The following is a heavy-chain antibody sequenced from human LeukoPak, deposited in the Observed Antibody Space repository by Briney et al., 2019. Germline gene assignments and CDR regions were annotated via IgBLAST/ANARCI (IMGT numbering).Heavy chain of an antibody. CDR3: ARLPTDTAMVPFDY. Sequence: GGSLRLPCAASGFTFSSYAMHWVRQAPGKGLEWVAVISYDGSNKYYADSVKGRFTISRDNSKNTLYLQMNSLRAEDTAVYYCARLPTDTAMVPFDYWGQGTLVTVSS. V-gene: IGHV3-30-3*01. CDR1: GFTFSSYA. J-gene: IGHJ4*02. CDR2: ISYDGSNK. D-gene: IGHD5-18*01.